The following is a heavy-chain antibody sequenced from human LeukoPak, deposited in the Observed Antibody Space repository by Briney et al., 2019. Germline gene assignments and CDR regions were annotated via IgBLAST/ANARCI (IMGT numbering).Heavy chain of an antibody. D-gene: IGHD1-1*01. CDR2: VYISGST. V-gene: IGHV4-61*02. CDR3: ARGLEWGDGFDI. J-gene: IGHJ3*02. CDR1: GGSISSGSYY. Sequence: SQTLSLTCTVSGGSISSGSYYWTWIRQPAGKGLEWIGRVYISGSTNYNPSLKSRVTISVDTSKNHFSLKLTSVTAADTAVYYCARGLEWGDGFDIWGQGTMVTVSP.